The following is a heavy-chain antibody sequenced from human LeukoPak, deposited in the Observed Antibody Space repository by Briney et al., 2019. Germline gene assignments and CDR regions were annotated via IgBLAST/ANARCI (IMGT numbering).Heavy chain of an antibody. CDR3: ARLDGTNSDAFDI. J-gene: IGHJ3*02. D-gene: IGHD4-23*01. CDR1: GGSISSHY. V-gene: IGHV4-59*08. CDR2: VSYSGST. Sequence: PSETLSLTCTVSGGSISSHYWSWIRQPPGKGLEWIGYVSYSGSTNYNPSLKSRVTISEDTSKSQFSLKLTSVAAADSAVYYCARLDGTNSDAFDIWGQGTMVTVSS.